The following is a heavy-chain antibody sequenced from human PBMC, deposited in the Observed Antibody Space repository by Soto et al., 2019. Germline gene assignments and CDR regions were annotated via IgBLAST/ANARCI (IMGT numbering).Heavy chain of an antibody. J-gene: IGHJ4*02. CDR2: ISRSGAST. V-gene: IGHV3-23*01. CDR3: AKAPYSSGWFDY. D-gene: IGHD6-19*01. Sequence: GGSLRLSCAASGFTFSSYAMSWVRQAPGKGLEWVSAISRSGASTYYADSVQGRFTISRDNSKDTLYRQMNSLRAEDTAVYYCAKAPYSSGWFDYWGQGTLVTVSS. CDR1: GFTFSSYA.